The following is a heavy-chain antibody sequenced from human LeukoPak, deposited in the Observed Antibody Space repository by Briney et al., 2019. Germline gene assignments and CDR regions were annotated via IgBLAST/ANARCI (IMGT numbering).Heavy chain of an antibody. D-gene: IGHD1-26*01. V-gene: IGHV4-59*01. CDR2: IYYSGST. J-gene: IGHJ4*02. CDR1: GDSISSYY. Sequence: SETLYLTCTVSGDSISSYYWSWIRQPPGKGLEWIGYIYYSGSTNYNPYLKSRVTISADTSKNQFSLKLSAVTAADTAVYYCARALSSGSYYYFDYLGQGAMVTVSS. CDR3: ARALSSGSYYYFDY.